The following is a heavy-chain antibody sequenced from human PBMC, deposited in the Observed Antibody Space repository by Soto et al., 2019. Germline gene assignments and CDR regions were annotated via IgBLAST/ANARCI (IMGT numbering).Heavy chain of an antibody. J-gene: IGHJ4*02. CDR2: ISYDGSNK. V-gene: IGHV3-30-3*01. CDR3: ARNSTPDY. Sequence: QVQLVESGGGVVQPGTSLRLSCAASGFTFRTYAMYWVRQAPGKGLEWVAVISYDGSNKYYADSVKGRFTISRDDSKNTLYLQMNSLGAGDTAVYYCARNSTPDYWGQGTLVTVSS. CDR1: GFTFRTYA.